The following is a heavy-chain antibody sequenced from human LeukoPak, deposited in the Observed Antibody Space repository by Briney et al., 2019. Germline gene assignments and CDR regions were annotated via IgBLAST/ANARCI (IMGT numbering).Heavy chain of an antibody. CDR1: GFTFSSYA. CDR2: ISGSGGST. CDR3: AKEVVAARRYYYYGMDV. Sequence: PGASLRLSCAASGFTFSSYAMSWVRQAPGKGLEWVSAISGSGGSTYYADSVKGRFTISRDNSENTLYLQMNSLRAEDTAVYYCAKEVVAARRYYYYGMDVWGQGTTVTVSS. J-gene: IGHJ6*02. V-gene: IGHV3-23*01. D-gene: IGHD6-6*01.